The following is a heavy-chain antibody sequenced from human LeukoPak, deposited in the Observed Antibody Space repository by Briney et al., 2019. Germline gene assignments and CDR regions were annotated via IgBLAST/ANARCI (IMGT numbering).Heavy chain of an antibody. Sequence: GASVKVSCKASGGTFSSYAISWVRQAPGQGLEWMGGIIPIFGTANYAQKFQGRVTITTDESTSTAYMELSSLRSEDTAVYYCARDKGSRDGYNLDYWGQGTLVTVSS. J-gene: IGHJ4*02. D-gene: IGHD5-24*01. V-gene: IGHV1-69*05. CDR1: GGTFSSYA. CDR2: IIPIFGTA. CDR3: ARDKGSRDGYNLDY.